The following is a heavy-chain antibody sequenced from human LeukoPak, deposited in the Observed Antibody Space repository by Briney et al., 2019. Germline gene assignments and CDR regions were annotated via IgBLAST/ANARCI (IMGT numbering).Heavy chain of an antibody. V-gene: IGHV1-2*02. Sequence: GASVKVSCKASGYTFNDYYVHWVRQAPGQGLEWMGWINPTSGATNYAQKFQGRVTMTRDTSISTAYMELNSLRSDDTAVYYCARGVVAATFYYYMDVWGKGTTVTVSS. CDR1: GYTFNDYY. CDR3: ARGVVAATFYYYMDV. CDR2: INPTSGAT. D-gene: IGHD2-15*01. J-gene: IGHJ6*03.